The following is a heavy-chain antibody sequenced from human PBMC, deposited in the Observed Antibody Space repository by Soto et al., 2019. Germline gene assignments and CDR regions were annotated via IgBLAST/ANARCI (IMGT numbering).Heavy chain of an antibody. CDR3: TKSLYYYESRTLNN. J-gene: IGHJ4*02. V-gene: IGHV3-43D*04. Sequence: VQLVESGGIGVQTGGSLRLSCAAAGFDFEDYAMHWVRQVPGKGLEWVSLTNSDGTDSYYADSVKGRFTISRDNAKTTLYLQMDRLRPDDTALYFCTKSLYYYESRTLNNWGQGPRVTVSS. D-gene: IGHD3-22*01. CDR1: GFDFEDYA. CDR2: TNSDGTDS.